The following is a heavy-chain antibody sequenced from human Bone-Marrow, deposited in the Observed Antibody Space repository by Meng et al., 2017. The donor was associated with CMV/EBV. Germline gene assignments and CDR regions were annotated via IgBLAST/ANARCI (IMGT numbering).Heavy chain of an antibody. Sequence: QGRGQQAGPVLVKRSEPLSLTCRVSGVSLSTHYCSWLRQTPGKGLGWIASIHYTGRADYSPSLKSRVTVSVDTSDSQLSLKLSSVTTADTAMYYCAERGGGYWGQGILVTVSS. CDR2: IHYTGRA. D-gene: IGHD1-1*01. V-gene: IGHV4-59*11. J-gene: IGHJ4*02. CDR1: GVSLSTHY. CDR3: AERGGGY.